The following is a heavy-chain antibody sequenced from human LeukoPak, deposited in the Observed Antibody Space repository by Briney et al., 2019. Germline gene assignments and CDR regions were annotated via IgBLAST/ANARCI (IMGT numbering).Heavy chain of an antibody. V-gene: IGHV4-61*02. CDR3: ARDNGSHYYDSSGYWDY. J-gene: IGHJ4*02. Sequence: NTSQTLSLXCTVSGGSISSGSYYWSWNRQPAGKGLEWIGRIYTSGSTNYNPSLKSRVTISVDTSKNQFSLKLSSVTAADTAVYYCARDNGSHYYDSSGYWDYWGQGTLVTVSS. CDR1: GGSISSGSYY. D-gene: IGHD3-22*01. CDR2: IYTSGST.